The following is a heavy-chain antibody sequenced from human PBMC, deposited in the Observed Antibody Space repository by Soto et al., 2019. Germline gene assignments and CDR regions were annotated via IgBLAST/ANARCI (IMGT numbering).Heavy chain of an antibody. D-gene: IGHD3-3*01. CDR1: GYTFTSYY. CDR3: ARDSYDFWSGYYGGMDV. CDR2: INPSGGST. J-gene: IGHJ6*02. Sequence: GASVKVSCKASGYTFTSYYMHWVRQAPGQGLEWMGIINPSGGSTSYAQKFQGRVTMTRDTSTSTVYMELSSLRSEDTAVYYCARDSYDFWSGYYGGMDVWGQGTTVTAP. V-gene: IGHV1-46*01.